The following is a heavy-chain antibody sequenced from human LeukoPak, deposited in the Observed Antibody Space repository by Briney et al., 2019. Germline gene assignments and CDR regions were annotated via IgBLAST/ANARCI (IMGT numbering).Heavy chain of an antibody. CDR2: LFTGGGRT. Sequence: GGSLRLSCAASGFTFNNYLMSWVRQAPGEGLEWVSVLFTGGGRTLYADSVKGRFPISGDTSRTTLYLQMNGLRAEDTAVYYCAKECDYSPGHKFDLWGQGPLVTVSS. V-gene: IGHV3-23*01. CDR1: GFTFNNYL. CDR3: AKECDYSPGHKFDL. J-gene: IGHJ4*02. D-gene: IGHD3-10*01.